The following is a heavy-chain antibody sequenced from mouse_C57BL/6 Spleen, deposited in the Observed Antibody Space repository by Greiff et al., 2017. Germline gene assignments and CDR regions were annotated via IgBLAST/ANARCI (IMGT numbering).Heavy chain of an antibody. CDR3: SREGSGHYFDY. CDR1: GYTFTSYW. Sequence: QVQLQQPGAELVRPGSSVKLSCKASGYTFTSYWMHWVKQRPIQGLEWIGNIDPSDSETHYTQKFKDKATLTVDKSSSTAYMQLSSLASEDSAVYSVSREGSGHYFDYWGQGTTLTVSS. V-gene: IGHV1-52*01. J-gene: IGHJ2*01. CDR2: IDPSDSET. D-gene: IGHD3-2*02.